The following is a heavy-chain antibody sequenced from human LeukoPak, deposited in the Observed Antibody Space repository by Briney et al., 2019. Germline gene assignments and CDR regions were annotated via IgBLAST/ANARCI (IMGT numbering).Heavy chain of an antibody. J-gene: IGHJ4*02. V-gene: IGHV1-8*01. CDR3: ASEAYCSGGRCSVQRVAS. D-gene: IGHD2-15*01. Sequence: ASVKVSCKASGYTFTSYDINWVRQATGQGLEWMGWMNPNSGNTGYAQKFQGRVTMTRNTSISTAYMELSSLRSEDTAVYYCASEAYCSGGRCSVQRVASWGQGTPVTVSS. CDR1: GYTFTSYD. CDR2: MNPNSGNT.